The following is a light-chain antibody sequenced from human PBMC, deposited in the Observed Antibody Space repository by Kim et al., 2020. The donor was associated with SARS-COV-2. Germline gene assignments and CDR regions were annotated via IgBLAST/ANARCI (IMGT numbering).Light chain of an antibody. Sequence: ATIHCKSSQSVSHSPNNENYLNWYQQKPGQPPKLLIYWASARESGVPDRFSGSGSGTEFTLTITNLQAEDVAVYYCQQYYSVPLTFGGGTKVEIK. CDR3: QQYYSVPLT. CDR1: QSVSHSPNNENY. CDR2: WAS. V-gene: IGKV4-1*01. J-gene: IGKJ4*01.